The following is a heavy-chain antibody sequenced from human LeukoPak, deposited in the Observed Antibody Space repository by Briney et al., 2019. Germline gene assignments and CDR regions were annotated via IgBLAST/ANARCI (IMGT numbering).Heavy chain of an antibody. CDR1: GYTFTSYG. D-gene: IGHD3-22*01. CDR2: ISAYNGNT. Sequence: ASVKVSCKASGYTFTSYGISWVRQAPGQGLEWMGWISAYNGNTKYAQKLQGRVTMTTDTSTSTAYMELRSLRSEDTAVYYCASSGHYYDSSGGFGWGQGTLVTVSS. J-gene: IGHJ4*02. V-gene: IGHV1-18*01. CDR3: ASSGHYYDSSGGFG.